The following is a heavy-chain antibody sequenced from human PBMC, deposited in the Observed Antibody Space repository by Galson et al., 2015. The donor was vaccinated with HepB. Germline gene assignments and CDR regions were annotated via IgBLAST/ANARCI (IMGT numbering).Heavy chain of an antibody. CDR3: ARDDYSNAYYGMDV. V-gene: IGHV4-31*03. CDR2: IYYSGST. CDR1: GGSISSGGYY. J-gene: IGHJ6*02. D-gene: IGHD4-11*01. Sequence: TVSGGSISSGGYYWSWIRQHPGKGLEWIGYIYYSGSTYYNPSLKSRVTISVDTSKNQFSLKLSSVTAADTAVYYCARDDYSNAYYGMDVWGQGTTVTVSS.